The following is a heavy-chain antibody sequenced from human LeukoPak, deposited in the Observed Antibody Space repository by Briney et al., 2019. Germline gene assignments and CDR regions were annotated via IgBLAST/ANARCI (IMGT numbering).Heavy chain of an antibody. CDR3: AREDDDLYYFDY. D-gene: IGHD1-1*01. V-gene: IGHV3-7*01. CDR2: IKQDGSEK. CDR1: GFTFSSYA. J-gene: IGHJ4*02. Sequence: PGGSLRLSCAASGFTFSSYAMTWVRQAPGKGLEWVANIKQDGSEKYYVDSVKGRFTISRDNAKNSLYLQMNSLRAEDTAVYYCAREDDDLYYFDYWGQGTLVTVSS.